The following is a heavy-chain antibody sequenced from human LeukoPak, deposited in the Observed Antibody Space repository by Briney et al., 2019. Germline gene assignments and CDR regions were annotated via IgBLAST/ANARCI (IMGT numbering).Heavy chain of an antibody. CDR2: ISGSGGST. V-gene: IGHV3-23*01. J-gene: IGHJ5*02. Sequence: PGGSLRLSCAASGFTFSSYAMSWVRQAPGKGLEWVSAISGSGGSTYYADSVKGRSTISRDNSKNTLYLQMNSLRAEDTAVYYCAKEFVVVPAAKGYYNWFDPWGQGTLVTVSS. CDR3: AKEFVVVPAAKGYYNWFDP. CDR1: GFTFSSYA. D-gene: IGHD2-2*01.